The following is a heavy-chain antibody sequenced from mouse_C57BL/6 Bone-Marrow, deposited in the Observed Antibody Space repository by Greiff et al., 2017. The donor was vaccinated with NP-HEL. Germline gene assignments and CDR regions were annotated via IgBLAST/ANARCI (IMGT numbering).Heavy chain of an antibody. V-gene: IGHV1-81*01. J-gene: IGHJ1*03. CDR1: GYTFTSYG. D-gene: IGHD2-5*01. CDR3: ARVYYSNYRSYWYFDV. Sequence: QVQLKESGAELARPGASVKLSCKASGYTFTSYGISWVKQRTGQGLEWIGEIYPRSGNTYYNEKFKGKATLTADKSSSTAYMELRSLTSEDSAVYFCARVYYSNYRSYWYFDVWCTGTTVTVSS. CDR2: IYPRSGNT.